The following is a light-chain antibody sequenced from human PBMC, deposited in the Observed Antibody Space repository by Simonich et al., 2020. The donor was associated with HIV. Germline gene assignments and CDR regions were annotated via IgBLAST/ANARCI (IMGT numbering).Light chain of an antibody. CDR2: AAS. CDR3: QQSYSTPFT. J-gene: IGKJ2*01. V-gene: IGKV1-39*01. CDR1: QSISNY. Sequence: DIQMTQSPSSLSASVGDRVTITCRASQSISNYLNWYQQKPGKAPKLLIYAASSLQSGVPSRFSGSGSGTDFTLTIRSLQREDFASYYCQQSYSTPFTFGQGTKVEIK.